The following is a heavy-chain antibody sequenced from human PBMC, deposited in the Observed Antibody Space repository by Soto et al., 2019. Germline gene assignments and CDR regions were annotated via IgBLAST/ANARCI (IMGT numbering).Heavy chain of an antibody. CDR1: GYTFTSYY. V-gene: IGHV1-46*03. CDR2: INPSGGST. J-gene: IGHJ4*02. Sequence: GASVKVSCKASGYTFTSYYMHWVRQAPGQGLEWMGIINPSGGSTSCAQKFQGRVTMTRDTSTSTVYMELSSLRSEDTAVYYCARVEADSSGWYYFDYWGQGTLVTVSS. D-gene: IGHD6-19*01. CDR3: ARVEADSSGWYYFDY.